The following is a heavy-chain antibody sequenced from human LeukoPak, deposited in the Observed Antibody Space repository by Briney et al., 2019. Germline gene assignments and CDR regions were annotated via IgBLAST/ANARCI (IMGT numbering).Heavy chain of an antibody. D-gene: IGHD6-6*01. J-gene: IGHJ4*02. Sequence: GGSLRLSCAASGFTFSTYWMSWVRQAPGKGLEWVANIKQDGSEKYYVDSVKGRFTISRDNAKNSLCLQMSSLRADDTAVYYCARDLPTGSDYFDYWGQGTLVTVSS. CDR1: GFTFSTYW. CDR2: IKQDGSEK. V-gene: IGHV3-7*01. CDR3: ARDLPTGSDYFDY.